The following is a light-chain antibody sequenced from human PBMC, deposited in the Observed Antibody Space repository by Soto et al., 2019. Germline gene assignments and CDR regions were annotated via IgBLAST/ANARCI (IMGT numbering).Light chain of an antibody. Sequence: EIVMTQSPATLSVSPGETATLSCRASQSVSSNLAWYQQKPGQAPRLLVYGASTRPTGIPTRFSGSGSGTEFTLTISSLQSEDFAVYYCQQYNNWPLWTFGQGTKADI. CDR2: GAS. J-gene: IGKJ1*01. CDR1: QSVSSN. CDR3: QQYNNWPLWT. V-gene: IGKV3-15*01.